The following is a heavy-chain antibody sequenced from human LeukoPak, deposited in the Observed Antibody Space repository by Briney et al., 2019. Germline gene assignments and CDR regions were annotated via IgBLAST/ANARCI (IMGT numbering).Heavy chain of an antibody. D-gene: IGHD1-26*01. CDR1: GFSFNNYA. V-gene: IGHV3-23*01. CDR2: ISGTGGRT. J-gene: IGHJ4*02. Sequence: GGSLRLSCAASGFSFNNYAMSWVRQAPGKGLEWVSTISGTGGRTYYADSVKGRFSISRDNSKSTLYPQMNSLRAEDTARYYCAKEIVGAITSPPLDYWGQGTLVTVSS. CDR3: AKEIVGAITSPPLDY.